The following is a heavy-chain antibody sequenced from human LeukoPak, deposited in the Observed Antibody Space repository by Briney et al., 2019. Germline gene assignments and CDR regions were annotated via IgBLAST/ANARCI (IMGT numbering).Heavy chain of an antibody. CDR1: GYTFTSYY. CDR3: ARGHHKTYYYGSGSYVLGDY. CDR2: MNPNSGNT. D-gene: IGHD3-10*01. Sequence: ASVKVSCKASGYTFTSYYMHWVRQATGQGLEWMGWMNPNSGNTGYAQKFQGRVTITRNTSISTAYMELSSLRSEDTAVYYCARGHHKTYYYGSGSYVLGDYWGQGTLVTVSS. V-gene: IGHV1-8*03. J-gene: IGHJ4*02.